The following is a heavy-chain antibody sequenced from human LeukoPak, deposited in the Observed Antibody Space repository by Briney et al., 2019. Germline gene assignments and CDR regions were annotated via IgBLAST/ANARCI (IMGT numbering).Heavy chain of an antibody. CDR2: ISTSGNYI. J-gene: IGHJ4*02. CDR3: ARGAYNSGGTLEI. CDR1: GFTFSSYS. D-gene: IGHD3-22*01. V-gene: IGHV3-21*01. Sequence: GGSLRLSCAASGFTFSSYSMNWVRQAPGKGLEWVSYISTSGNYIYYSDPVKGRFTISRDNAKNSLYLQMHSLRADDTAVYYCARGAYNSGGTLEIWGQGTLVTVSS.